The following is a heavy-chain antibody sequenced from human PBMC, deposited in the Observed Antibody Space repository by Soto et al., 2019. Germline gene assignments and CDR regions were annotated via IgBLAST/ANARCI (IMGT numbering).Heavy chain of an antibody. CDR1: GFSLSTYHMG. J-gene: IGHJ4*02. CDR2: IYWDDDK. Sequence: QITLKESGPTLVRPAQTLTLTCDFSGFSLSTYHMGVAWIRQPPGKALEWLALIYWDDDKRYSPSLKDRLANSKDTSSNQVVLTTTNIDPGDSATYFCAHAGDYDLLTFDHWGPGTLVTVSS. CDR3: AHAGDYDLLTFDH. V-gene: IGHV2-5*02. D-gene: IGHD4-17*01.